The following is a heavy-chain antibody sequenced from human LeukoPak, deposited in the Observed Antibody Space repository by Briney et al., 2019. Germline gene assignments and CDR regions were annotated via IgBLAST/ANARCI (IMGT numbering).Heavy chain of an antibody. CDR1: GFTFSSYG. CDR2: LSGSGGTT. J-gene: IGHJ4*02. CDR3: AKDRVGAMLYFDY. D-gene: IGHD1-26*01. Sequence: GGSLRLSCSASGFTFSSYGMSWVRQAPGKGLEWVSGLSGSGGTTYYVDSVKGRFTISRDNPKNTLYLQMNSLRAEDTAVYYCAKDRVGAMLYFDYWGQGTLVTVSS. V-gene: IGHV3-23*01.